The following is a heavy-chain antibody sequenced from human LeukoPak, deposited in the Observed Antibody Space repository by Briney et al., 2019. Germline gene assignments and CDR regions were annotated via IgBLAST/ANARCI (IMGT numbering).Heavy chain of an antibody. V-gene: IGHV4-4*02. CDR2: VHLSGAS. J-gene: IGHJ4*02. Sequence: SGTLSLTCAVSGGSILTTNWWSWVRQPPGKGLEWIGEVHLSGASNYNPSLKSRVNMSIDKSKNQLSLELTSVTAADTAIYYCTRESGAFSPFGFWGQGTLITVSS. CDR3: TRESGAFSPFGF. D-gene: IGHD1-26*01. CDR1: GGSILTTNW.